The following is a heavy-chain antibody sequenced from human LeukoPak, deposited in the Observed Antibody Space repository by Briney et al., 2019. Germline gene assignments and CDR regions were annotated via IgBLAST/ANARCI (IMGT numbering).Heavy chain of an antibody. CDR2: ISVSGGVR. Sequence: PWGSLRLSCAVSGFTLSDYGIHWIRQAPGKGLEWVSYISVSGGVRSYADSVKGRFTTSRDDARNSLYLQMNSLKDEDTAVYYCARDRGYFYDQLDYWGQGTLVTVSS. J-gene: IGHJ4*02. CDR1: GFTLSDYG. V-gene: IGHV3-48*02. CDR3: ARDRGYFYDQLDY. D-gene: IGHD2/OR15-2a*01.